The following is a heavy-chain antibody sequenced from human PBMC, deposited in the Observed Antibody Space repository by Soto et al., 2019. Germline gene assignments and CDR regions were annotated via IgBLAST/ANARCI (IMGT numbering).Heavy chain of an antibody. CDR1: GYTLTELS. CDR3: ATSIVVAPDYYFDY. V-gene: IGHV1-24*01. CDR2: FDPEDGET. Sequence: ASVKVSCKVSGYTLTELSMHWVRQAPGKGLEWMGGFDPEDGETIYAQKFQGRVTMTEDTSTDTAYMELSSLRSEDTAAYYCATSIVVAPDYYFDYWGQGTLVTVSS. J-gene: IGHJ4*02. D-gene: IGHD3-22*01.